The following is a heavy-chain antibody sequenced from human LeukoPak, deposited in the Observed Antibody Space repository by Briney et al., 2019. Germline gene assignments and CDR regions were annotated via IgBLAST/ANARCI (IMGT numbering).Heavy chain of an antibody. J-gene: IGHJ6*03. V-gene: IGHV3-30*02. CDR1: GFTFSSYG. D-gene: IGHD5-24*01. CDR2: IRYDGSNK. Sequence: PGRSLRLSCAASGFTFSSYGMHWVRQAPGKGLEWVAFIRYDGSNKYYADSVKGRFTISRDNSKNTLYLQMNSLRAEDTAVYYCAMLDGYNSYYYYYYMDVWGKGTTVTVSS. CDR3: AMLDGYNSYYYYYYMDV.